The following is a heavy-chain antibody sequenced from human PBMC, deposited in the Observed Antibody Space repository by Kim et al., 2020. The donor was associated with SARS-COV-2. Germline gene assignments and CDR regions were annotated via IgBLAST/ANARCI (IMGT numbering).Heavy chain of an antibody. Sequence: GGSLRLSCAASGFTFSSTHMHWVRQAPGKGLEWISCVSSGGVAIYYADSVKGRFTISRDDAKNSLHLQMNSLTDDDTAVYYCAKDVTHAICWPIFDYWG. J-gene: IGHJ4*01. D-gene: IGHD2-2*01. CDR2: VSSGGVAI. CDR1: GFTFSSTH. CDR3: AKDVTHAICWPIFDY. V-gene: IGHV3-48*02.